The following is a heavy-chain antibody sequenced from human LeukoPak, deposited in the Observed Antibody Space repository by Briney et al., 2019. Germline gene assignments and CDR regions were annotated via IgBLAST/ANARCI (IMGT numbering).Heavy chain of an antibody. V-gene: IGHV1-2*02. D-gene: IGHD6-13*01. CDR1: GYTFTGYY. Sequence: GASVKVSCEASGYTFTGYYIHWVRQAPGQGLEWMGWVNPNSGGRNYAQKFQGRVTMTRDTTISTAYMELSSLRSDDTAVYYCARSQWGIASAGLDYWGQGTLVSVSS. CDR2: VNPNSGGR. J-gene: IGHJ4*02. CDR3: ARSQWGIASAGLDY.